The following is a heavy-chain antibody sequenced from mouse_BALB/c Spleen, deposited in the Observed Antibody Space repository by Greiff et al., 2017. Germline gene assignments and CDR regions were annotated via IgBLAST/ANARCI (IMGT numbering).Heavy chain of an antibody. CDR2: ISYSGST. D-gene: IGHD2-3*01. V-gene: IGHV3-2*02. CDR3: ATGDGYYGFAY. CDR1: GYSITSDYA. J-gene: IGHJ3*01. Sequence: VQLKESGPGLVKPSQSLSLTCTVTGYSITSDYAWNWIRQFPGNKLEWMGYISYSGSTSYNPSLKSRISITRDTSKNQFFLQLNSVTTEDTATYYCATGDGYYGFAYWGQGTLVTVSA.